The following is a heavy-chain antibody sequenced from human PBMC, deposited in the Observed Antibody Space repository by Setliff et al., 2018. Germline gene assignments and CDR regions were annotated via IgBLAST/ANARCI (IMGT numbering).Heavy chain of an antibody. V-gene: IGHV1-69*05. Sequence: GASVTVSCKASGATFSSYGISWVRQAPGQGLEWMAGTIPIFGTTEYAQKFQGRLTIITDESTNTAFMQRSSLRSDDTAVYYCVREGVDSRSSTDYRYYRDVWGKGTTVTAP. CDR1: GATFSSYG. J-gene: IGHJ6*03. CDR2: TIPIFGTT. D-gene: IGHD3-22*01. CDR3: VREGVDSRSSTDYRYYRDV.